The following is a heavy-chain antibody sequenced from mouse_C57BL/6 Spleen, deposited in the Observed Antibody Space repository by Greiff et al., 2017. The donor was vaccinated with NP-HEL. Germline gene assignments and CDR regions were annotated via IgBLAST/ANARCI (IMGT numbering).Heavy chain of an antibody. V-gene: IGHV14-3*01. J-gene: IGHJ2*01. D-gene: IGHD1-1*01. CDR1: GFNIKNTY. CDR2: IDPANGNT. CDR3: ARPPITTVVGDYFDY. Sequence: VQLKESVAELVRPGASVKLSCTASGFNIKNTYMHWVKQRPEQGLEWIGRIDPANGNTKYAPKFQGKATITADTSSNTAYLQLSSLTSEDTAIYYCARPPITTVVGDYFDYWGQGTTLTVSS.